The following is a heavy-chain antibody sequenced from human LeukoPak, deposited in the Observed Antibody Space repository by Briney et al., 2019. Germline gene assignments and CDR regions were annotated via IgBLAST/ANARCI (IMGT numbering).Heavy chain of an antibody. CDR1: GGTFSSYA. CDR3: ARSPDILTGENFDY. V-gene: IGHV1-69*13. CDR2: IIPIFGTA. D-gene: IGHD3-9*01. Sequence: GASVKVSCKASGGTFSSYAISWVRQAPGQGLEWMGGIIPIFGTANYAQKFQGRVTITADESTSTAHMELSSLRSEDTAVYYCARSPDILTGENFDYWGQGTLVTVSS. J-gene: IGHJ4*02.